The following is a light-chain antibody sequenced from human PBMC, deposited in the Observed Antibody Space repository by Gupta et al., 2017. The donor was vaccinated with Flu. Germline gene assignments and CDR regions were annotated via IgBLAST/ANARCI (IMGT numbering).Light chain of an antibody. J-gene: IGKJ2*01. CDR2: LGS. CDR3: MQALQTPL. Sequence: DIVMTQSPLSLPVTPGEPASISCRSSQSLLHSNGYNYLDWYLQKPGQSPQLLIYLGSNRASGVPYRFSGSGSGTDFTPKISRVEAEDVGVYYCMQALQTPLFGQGTKLEIK. V-gene: IGKV2-28*01. CDR1: QSLLHSNGYNY.